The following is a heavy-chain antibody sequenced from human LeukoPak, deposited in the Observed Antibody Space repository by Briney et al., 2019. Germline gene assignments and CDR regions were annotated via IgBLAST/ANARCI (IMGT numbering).Heavy chain of an antibody. Sequence: SETLSLTCTVSGGSISNGSYYWSWIRQPAGKGLEWIGRIYTSGSTNYNPSLKSRVTISVDTSKNQFSLKLSSVTAADTAVYYCARDRKYYYDSSGYYNYYFDYWGQGTLVTVSS. CDR2: IYTSGST. J-gene: IGHJ4*02. CDR1: GGSISNGSYY. D-gene: IGHD3-22*01. V-gene: IGHV4-61*02. CDR3: ARDRKYYYDSSGYYNYYFDY.